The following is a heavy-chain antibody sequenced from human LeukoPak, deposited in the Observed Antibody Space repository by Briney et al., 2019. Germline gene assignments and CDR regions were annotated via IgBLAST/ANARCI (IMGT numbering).Heavy chain of an antibody. CDR1: GGSFSGYY. D-gene: IGHD5-18*01. CDR3: ACGYSYGFDY. Sequence: PSGTLSLTCAVYGGSFSGYYWSWIRQPPGKGLEWIGEINHSGSTNYNPSLKSRVTISVDTSKNQFSLKLSSVTAADTAVYYCACGYSYGFDYWGQGTLVTVSS. V-gene: IGHV4-34*01. J-gene: IGHJ4*02. CDR2: INHSGST.